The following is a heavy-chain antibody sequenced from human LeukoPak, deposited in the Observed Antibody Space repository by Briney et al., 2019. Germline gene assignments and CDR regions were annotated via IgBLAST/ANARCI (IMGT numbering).Heavy chain of an antibody. CDR3: ARDPRSVVEYYFDY. CDR1: GFTFSSYG. CDR2: IWYDGSNK. Sequence: GGSLRLSCAASGFTFSSYGMHWLRQAPGKGLEWVAVIWYDGSNKYYADSVKGRFTISRDNSKNTLYLQMNSLRAEDTAVYYCARDPRSVVEYYFDYWGQGTLVTVSS. D-gene: IGHD6-6*01. V-gene: IGHV3-33*01. J-gene: IGHJ4*02.